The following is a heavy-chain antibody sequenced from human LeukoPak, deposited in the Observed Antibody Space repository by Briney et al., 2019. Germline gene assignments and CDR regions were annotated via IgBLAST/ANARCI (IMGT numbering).Heavy chain of an antibody. V-gene: IGHV1-2*02. CDR2: INPNSGGT. D-gene: IGHD5-24*01. CDR1: GYTFTGYY. Sequence: AASVKVSCKASGYTFTGYYMHWVRQAPGQGLEWMGWINPNSGGTNYAQRFQGRVTMTRDTSISTAYMELSRLRSDDTAVYYCARVGRWLQWAGYYYYMDVWGKGTTVTVSS. CDR3: ARVGRWLQWAGYYYYMDV. J-gene: IGHJ6*03.